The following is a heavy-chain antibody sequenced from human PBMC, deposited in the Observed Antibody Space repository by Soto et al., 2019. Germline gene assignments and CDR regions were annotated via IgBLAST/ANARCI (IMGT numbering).Heavy chain of an antibody. V-gene: IGHV3-23*01. Sequence: PGQSLKISCAASCLPFSNYAMTWVRQAPGKGLERVSIISASGYSACYGGAVKGRFTTSRDNSRSALYLQMNGLRAEDTAVYYCAKGDLLWDPFDLWGQGTLVTVSS. D-gene: IGHD3-16*01. J-gene: IGHJ4*02. CDR1: CLPFSNYA. CDR3: AKGDLLWDPFDL. CDR2: ISASGYSA.